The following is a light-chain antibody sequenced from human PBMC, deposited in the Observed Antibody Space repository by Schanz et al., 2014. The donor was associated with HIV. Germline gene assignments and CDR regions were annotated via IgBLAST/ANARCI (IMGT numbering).Light chain of an antibody. CDR1: QTILYSSNNRNY. CDR3: QQYYSTPYT. V-gene: IGKV4-1*01. Sequence: EIVMTQSPDSLAVSLGERATINCRSSQTILYSSNNRNYVAWFQQKAGQPPKLLIYWASIRESGVPERFRGSGSGTDFTLTISSLQAEDVAVYYCQQYYSTPYTFGQGTKLEIK. J-gene: IGKJ2*01. CDR2: WAS.